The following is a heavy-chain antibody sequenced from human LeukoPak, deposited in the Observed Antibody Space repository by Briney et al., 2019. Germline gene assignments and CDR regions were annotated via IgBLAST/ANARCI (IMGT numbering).Heavy chain of an antibody. CDR1: GFTFSDYY. V-gene: IGHV3-11*04. Sequence: GGSLRLSCAASGFTFSDYYMSWIRQAPGKWLEWVSYISSSGTTIYNADSVKGRFTISRDNAKNSLFLQMNSLRAEDTAVYYCARDRPLRRTLDYWGQGTLVTVSS. CDR3: ARDRPLRRTLDY. CDR2: ISSSGTTI. J-gene: IGHJ4*02. D-gene: IGHD1-14*01.